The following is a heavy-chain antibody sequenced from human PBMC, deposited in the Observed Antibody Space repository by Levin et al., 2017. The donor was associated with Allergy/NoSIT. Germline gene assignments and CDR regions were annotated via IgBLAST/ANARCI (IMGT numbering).Heavy chain of an antibody. CDR1: GFTFDDYA. Sequence: GGSLRLSCAASGFTFDDYAMHWVRQAPGKGLEWVSGISWNSGSIGYADSVKGRFTISRDNAKNSLYLQMNSLRAEDTALYYCTRTRYSYGPYYYYYGMDVWGQGTTVTVSS. J-gene: IGHJ6*02. V-gene: IGHV3-9*01. CDR2: ISWNSGSI. CDR3: TRTRYSYGPYYYYYGMDV. D-gene: IGHD5-18*01.